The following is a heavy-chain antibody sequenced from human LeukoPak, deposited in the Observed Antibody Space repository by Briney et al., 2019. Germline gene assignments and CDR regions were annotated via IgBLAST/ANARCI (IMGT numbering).Heavy chain of an antibody. CDR3: ARAMIRGVITVGY. D-gene: IGHD3-10*01. V-gene: IGHV1-46*01. CDR1: GYTFTSYY. Sequence: ASVKVSCKASGYTFTSYYMHWVRQAPGQGLEWMGIINPSGGSTSYAQKFQGRVTMTRDTSISTAYMELSRLRSDDTAVYYCARAMIRGVITVGYWGQGTLVTVSS. J-gene: IGHJ4*02. CDR2: INPSGGST.